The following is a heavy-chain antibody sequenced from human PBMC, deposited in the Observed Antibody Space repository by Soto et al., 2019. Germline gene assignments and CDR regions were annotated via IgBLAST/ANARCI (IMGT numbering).Heavy chain of an antibody. V-gene: IGHV4-59*01. D-gene: IGHD2-2*01. CDR1: GGSISSYY. J-gene: IGHJ5*02. CDR2: IYYSGST. Sequence: WETLSLTCTVSGGSISSYYWSWIRQPPGKGLEWIGYIYYSGSTNYNPSLKSRVTISVDTSKNQFSLKLSSVTAADTAVYYCAREVSTSLNWFDPWGQGTLVTVSS. CDR3: AREVSTSLNWFDP.